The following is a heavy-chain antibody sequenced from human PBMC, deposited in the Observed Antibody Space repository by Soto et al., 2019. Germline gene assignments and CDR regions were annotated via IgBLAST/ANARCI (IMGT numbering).Heavy chain of an antibody. Sequence: GESLTISCKGYGYSFTTYWIAWVRQMPGKGLEWMGSIHPGESDTRYSPSFQGQVTISADRSITTAYLQWSSLKASDTAMYYCARQEATYYNFYGMDVWGQGTTVTVSS. CDR3: ARQEATYYNFYGMDV. J-gene: IGHJ6*02. CDR1: GYSFTTYW. V-gene: IGHV5-51*01. CDR2: IHPGESDT.